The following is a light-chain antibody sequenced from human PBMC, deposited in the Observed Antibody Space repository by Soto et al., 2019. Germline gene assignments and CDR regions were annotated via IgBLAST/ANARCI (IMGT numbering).Light chain of an antibody. V-gene: IGKV1-27*01. J-gene: IGKJ3*01. CDR3: QTHSSVPV. CDR1: QDIRNF. Sequence: DIQMTQSPTSLSASVGDRVTITCRASQDIRNFVAWYQQKPGKAPKLLIYAASTLQSGVPSRFSGSGSGTDFTLTIKSLQPENIATSSCQTHSSVPVFGPGTKVEIK. CDR2: AAS.